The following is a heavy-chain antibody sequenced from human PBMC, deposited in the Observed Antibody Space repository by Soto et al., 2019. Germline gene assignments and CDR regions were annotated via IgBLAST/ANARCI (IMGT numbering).Heavy chain of an antibody. V-gene: IGHV3-23*01. Sequence: GGSLRLSCAASGFTFSSYAMSWVRQAPGKGLEWVSAISGSGGSTYYADSVKGRFTTSRDNSKNTLYLQMNSLRAEDTAVYYCAKGWDYDFWSGPDYWGQGTLVTVSS. CDR2: ISGSGGST. J-gene: IGHJ4*02. D-gene: IGHD3-3*01. CDR1: GFTFSSYA. CDR3: AKGWDYDFWSGPDY.